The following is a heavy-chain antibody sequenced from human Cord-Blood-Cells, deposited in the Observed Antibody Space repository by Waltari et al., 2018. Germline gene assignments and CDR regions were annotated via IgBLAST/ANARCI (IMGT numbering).Heavy chain of an antibody. V-gene: IGHV4-34*01. J-gene: IGHJ4*02. CDR1: GGSFSGYY. CDR3: ASGNVVVTATTPPFDY. D-gene: IGHD2-21*02. CDR2: INHSGNT. Sequence: QVQLQQWGAGLLKPSETLSLTCAVYGGSFSGYYCPWIRQPPGKGLEWSGEINHSGNTNYNPSLKSRVTISVDTSKNQFSLKLSSVTAADTAVYYCASGNVVVTATTPPFDYWGQGTLVTVSS.